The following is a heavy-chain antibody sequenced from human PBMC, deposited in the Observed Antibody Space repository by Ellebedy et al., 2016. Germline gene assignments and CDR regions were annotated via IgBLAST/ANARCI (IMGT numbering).Heavy chain of an antibody. V-gene: IGHV3-30*03. CDR3: ARDSMDV. J-gene: IGHJ6*04. Sequence: GESLKISXAASGFTFSGYGMHWVRQAPGKGLEWVAVISNDGSNKNYVDSVKGRFTISRDNSKNTLYLQMNSLRAEDTAVYYCARDSMDVWGKGTTVTVSS. CDR2: ISNDGSNK. CDR1: GFTFSGYG.